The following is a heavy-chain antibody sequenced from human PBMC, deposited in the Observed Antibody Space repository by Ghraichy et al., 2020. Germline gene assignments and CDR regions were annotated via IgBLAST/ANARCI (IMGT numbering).Heavy chain of an antibody. Sequence: LSLTCAASGFNFSALDMSWVRQAPGRGLEWVSIISHSGDSTNYADSVKGRFTISRDNSKNTLFLQMNSLRVEDTAIYYCAKGGWLDNWGQGSRVTVSA. D-gene: IGHD2-15*01. CDR1: GFNFSALD. CDR2: ISHSGDST. CDR3: AKGGWLDN. J-gene: IGHJ4*02. V-gene: IGHV3-23*01.